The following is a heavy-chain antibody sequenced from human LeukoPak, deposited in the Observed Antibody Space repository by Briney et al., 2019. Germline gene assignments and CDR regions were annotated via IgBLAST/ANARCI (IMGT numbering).Heavy chain of an antibody. D-gene: IGHD3-3*01. CDR3: ARGQGYYDFWSGSLVTANFDY. CDR2: IYYSGST. CDR1: GGSISSGGYY. Sequence: PSETLSLTCTVSGGSISSGGYYWSWIRLHPGKGLEWIGYIYYSGSTYYNPSLKSRVTISVDTSKNQFSLKLSSVTAADTAVYYCARGQGYYDFWSGSLVTANFDYWGQGTLVTVSS. V-gene: IGHV4-31*03. J-gene: IGHJ4*02.